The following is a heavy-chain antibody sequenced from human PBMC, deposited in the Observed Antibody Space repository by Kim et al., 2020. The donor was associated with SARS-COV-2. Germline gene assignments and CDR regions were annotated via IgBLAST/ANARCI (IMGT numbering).Heavy chain of an antibody. CDR3: ARRGGSYFQVSGSWFDP. CDR1: GFTFSSYG. CDR2: IWYDGSNK. D-gene: IGHD1-26*01. J-gene: IGHJ5*02. V-gene: IGHV3-33*01. Sequence: GGSLRLSCAASGFTFSSYGMHWVRQAPGKGLEWVAVIWYDGSNKYYADSVKGRFTISRDNSKNTLYLQMNSLRAEDTAVYYCARRGGSYFQVSGSWFDPWGQGTLVTVSS.